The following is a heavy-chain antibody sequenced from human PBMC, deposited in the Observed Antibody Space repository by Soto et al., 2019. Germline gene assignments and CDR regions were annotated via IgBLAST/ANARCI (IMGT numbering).Heavy chain of an antibody. CDR2: ISATGGGT. Sequence: EVQMLASGGGLGQPGGSLRLSCAASGFKFSNYAMSWVRQAPGKGLEWVSLISATGGGTYYADSVKGRFTISRDNSHNTLYLQVHSLTAEDTAVYYCAKDRRAGGNPAFYFDFWGQGAQVTVSS. CDR1: GFKFSNYA. CDR3: AKDRRAGGNPAFYFDF. D-gene: IGHD3-16*01. J-gene: IGHJ4*02. V-gene: IGHV3-23*01.